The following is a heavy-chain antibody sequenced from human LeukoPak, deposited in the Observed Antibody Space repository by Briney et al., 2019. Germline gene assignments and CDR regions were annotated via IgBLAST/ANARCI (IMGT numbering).Heavy chain of an antibody. V-gene: IGHV4-4*07. Sequence: PSETLSLTCTVSGGSISSYYWSWIRQPAGKGLEWIGRIYTSGSTNYNPSLKSRVTMSVDTSKNQFSLKLSSVTAADTAVYYCARVGSGIAAAGRAFDIWGQGTMVTVSS. CDR1: GGSISSYY. D-gene: IGHD6-13*01. J-gene: IGHJ3*02. CDR3: ARVGSGIAAAGRAFDI. CDR2: IYTSGST.